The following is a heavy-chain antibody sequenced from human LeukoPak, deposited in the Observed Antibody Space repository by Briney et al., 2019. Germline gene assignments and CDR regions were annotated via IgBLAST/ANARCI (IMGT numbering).Heavy chain of an antibody. D-gene: IGHD3-22*01. V-gene: IGHV1-24*01. J-gene: IGHJ4*02. CDR2: FDPEDGET. CDR3: ATESNYYDSKGFL. Sequence: ASVKVSCKVSGYTLTELFMHWVRQAPGKGLEWMGGFDPEDGETICAQKFQGRVTMTEDTSTDTAYMELSSLRSEDTAVYYCATESNYYDSKGFLWGQGTLVTVSS. CDR1: GYTLTELF.